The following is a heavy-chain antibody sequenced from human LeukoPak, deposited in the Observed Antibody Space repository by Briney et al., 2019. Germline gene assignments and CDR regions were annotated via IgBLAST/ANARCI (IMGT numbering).Heavy chain of an antibody. Sequence: SETLSLTCTVSGGSISSYYWSWIRQPPGKGLEWIGSIYHSGSTYYNPSLKSRVTISVDTSKNQFSLKLSSVTAADTAVYYCARGWEEDYYFDYWGQGTLVTVSS. J-gene: IGHJ4*02. V-gene: IGHV4-38-2*02. CDR1: GGSISSYY. CDR2: IYHSGST. D-gene: IGHD1-26*01. CDR3: ARGWEEDYYFDY.